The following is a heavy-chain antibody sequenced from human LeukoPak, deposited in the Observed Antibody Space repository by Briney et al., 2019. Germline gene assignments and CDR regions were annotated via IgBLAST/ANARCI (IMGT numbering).Heavy chain of an antibody. V-gene: IGHV4-39*07. Sequence: PSETLSLTCTVSGGSISSGSYSWGWIRQSPGKGLEWIGSIYYSGSTYYNPSLKSRVTISVDTSKNQFSLKVSSVTAADTAAYYCARVTPSDGDAFDIWGQGTMVTVSS. J-gene: IGHJ3*02. CDR2: IYYSGST. CDR3: ARVTPSDGDAFDI. CDR1: GGSISSGSYS. D-gene: IGHD5-24*01.